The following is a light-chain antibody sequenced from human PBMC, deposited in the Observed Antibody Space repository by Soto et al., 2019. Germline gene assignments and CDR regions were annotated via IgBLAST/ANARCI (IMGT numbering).Light chain of an antibody. Sequence: IVLTHSPGTLSLSPGERATLSCRASQSLSTSSLAWYQQRPGQAPRLLIYDISNRATGVPARFSGSGSETEFTLTIRSLQSEDFAVYFCQQYNNWPSFGQGTRLEI. CDR2: DIS. CDR1: QSLSTSS. J-gene: IGKJ5*01. V-gene: IGKV3-15*01. CDR3: QQYNNWPS.